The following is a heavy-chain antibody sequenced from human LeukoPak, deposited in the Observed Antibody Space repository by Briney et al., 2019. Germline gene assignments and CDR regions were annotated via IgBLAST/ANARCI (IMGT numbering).Heavy chain of an antibody. D-gene: IGHD5-12*01. CDR3: ARDGFSGPSENDY. CDR2: ISSSSSTI. CDR1: GFTFSSYS. V-gene: IGHV3-48*04. Sequence: GGSLRLSCAASGFTFSSYSMNWVRQAPGKGLEWVSYISSSSSTIYYADSVKGRFTISRDNAKNSLYLQMNSLRAEDTAVYYCARDGFSGPSENDYWGQGTLVTVSS. J-gene: IGHJ4*02.